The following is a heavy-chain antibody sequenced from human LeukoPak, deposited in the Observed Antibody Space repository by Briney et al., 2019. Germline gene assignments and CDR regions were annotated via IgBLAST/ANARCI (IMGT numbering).Heavy chain of an antibody. Sequence: ASVKVSCKASGYTFTSYGISWVRQAPGQGLEWMGWISAYNGNTNYAQKLQGRVTMTTDTSTSTAYMELRSLRSDDTAVYYCARDLHDGEVVPAAMGYWGQGTLVTVSS. CDR1: GYTFTSYG. D-gene: IGHD2-2*01. CDR3: ARDLHDGEVVPAAMGY. J-gene: IGHJ4*02. V-gene: IGHV1-18*01. CDR2: ISAYNGNT.